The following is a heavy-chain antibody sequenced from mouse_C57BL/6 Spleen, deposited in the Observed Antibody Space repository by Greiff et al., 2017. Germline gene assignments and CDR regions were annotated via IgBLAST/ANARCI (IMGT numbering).Heavy chain of an antibody. V-gene: IGHV1-39*01. CDR1: GYSFTDYN. D-gene: IGHD2-3*01. CDR2: INPNYGTT. CDR3: AREWVGWSYAMDY. Sequence: EVQLQQSGPELVKPGASVKISCKASGYSFTDYNMNWVKQSNGKSLEWIGVINPNYGTTSYNQKFKGKATLTVDQSSSTAYMELNLLTSEDSAVYYCAREWVGWSYAMDYWGQGTSVTVSS. J-gene: IGHJ4*01.